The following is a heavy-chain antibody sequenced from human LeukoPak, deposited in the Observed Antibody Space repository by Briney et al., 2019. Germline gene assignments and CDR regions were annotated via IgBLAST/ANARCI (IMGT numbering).Heavy chain of an antibody. V-gene: IGHV3-11*04. CDR2: ISSSGSAR. CDR3: AIPDRRYGDAFDI. J-gene: IGHJ3*02. D-gene: IGHD3-9*01. CDR1: GFTFSDYY. Sequence: PGGPLRLSCAASGFTFSDYYMSWIRQAPGKALEWVSYISSSGSARYYADSVKGRFTISRDNAKNSLYLQMNSLRAEDTAVYYCAIPDRRYGDAFDIWGQGTMVTVSS.